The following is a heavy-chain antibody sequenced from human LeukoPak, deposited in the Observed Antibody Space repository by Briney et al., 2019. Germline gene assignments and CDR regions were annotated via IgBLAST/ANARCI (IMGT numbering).Heavy chain of an antibody. Sequence: PGGSLRLSCAGSGFTFSSYSMNWVRQAPGKGLEWVSSITSSGNYISHADSVKGRFTISRDNAKNSLYLQMNSLRAEDTAVYYCARGFDAFDIWGQGTMVTVSS. D-gene: IGHD3-10*01. CDR3: ARGFDAFDI. CDR2: ITSSGNYI. V-gene: IGHV3-21*01. J-gene: IGHJ3*02. CDR1: GFTFSSYS.